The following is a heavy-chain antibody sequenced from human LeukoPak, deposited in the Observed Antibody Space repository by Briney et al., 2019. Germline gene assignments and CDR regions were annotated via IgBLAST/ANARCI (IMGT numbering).Heavy chain of an antibody. D-gene: IGHD3-3*01. J-gene: IGHJ2*01. CDR3: ARASFWSGYQDYWYFGL. CDR2: IYYSGST. Sequence: PSETLSLTCTVSGGSISSGDYYWSWIRQPPGKGLEWIGYIYYSGSTYYNPSLKSRVTISVDTSKNQFSLKLSSVTAADTAVYYCARASFWSGYQDYWYFGLWGRGTLVTVSS. CDR1: GGSISSGDYY. V-gene: IGHV4-30-4*08.